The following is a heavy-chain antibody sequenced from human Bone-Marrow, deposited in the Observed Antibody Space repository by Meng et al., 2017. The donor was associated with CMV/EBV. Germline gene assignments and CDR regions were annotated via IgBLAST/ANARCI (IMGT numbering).Heavy chain of an antibody. D-gene: IGHD2-2*01. CDR1: GFTFSSYA. CDR3: ARDGLRRYQPEYYYYGLDV. CDR2: ISYDGSNK. V-gene: IGHV3-30-3*01. J-gene: IGHJ6*02. Sequence: GGSLRLSCAASGFTFSSYAMHWVRQAPGKGLEWVAVISYDGSNKYYADSVKGRFTISRDNSKNTLYLQMNSLRAEDTAVYYCARDGLRRYQPEYYYYGLDVWGQGTTVTFSS.